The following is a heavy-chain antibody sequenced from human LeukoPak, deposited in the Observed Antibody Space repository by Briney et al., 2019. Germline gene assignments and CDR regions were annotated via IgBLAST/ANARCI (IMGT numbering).Heavy chain of an antibody. CDR3: ARVHCSSTSCFLMDV. V-gene: IGHV1-18*01. Sequence: ASVKVSCKASGYTFTSYGISWVRQAPGQGLEWMGWISACNGNTNYAQKLQGRVTMTTDTSTSTAYMELRSLRSDDTAVYYCARVHCSSTSCFLMDVWGKGTTVTVSS. J-gene: IGHJ6*03. CDR1: GYTFTSYG. D-gene: IGHD2-2*01. CDR2: ISACNGNT.